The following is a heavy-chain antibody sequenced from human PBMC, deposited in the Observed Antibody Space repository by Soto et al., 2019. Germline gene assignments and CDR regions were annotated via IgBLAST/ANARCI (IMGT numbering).Heavy chain of an antibody. CDR2: IYFSGTT. CDR3: ARHGSH. Sequence: SETLSLTCNVSGVSISDTSYYWGWTRQPPGKGLEWIGTIYFSGTTFYNPSLKSRLTISVDTSKNQFSLRLSSVTAADTAVYYCARHGSHWGQGTLVTVSS. J-gene: IGHJ4*02. V-gene: IGHV4-39*01. CDR1: GVSISDTSYY.